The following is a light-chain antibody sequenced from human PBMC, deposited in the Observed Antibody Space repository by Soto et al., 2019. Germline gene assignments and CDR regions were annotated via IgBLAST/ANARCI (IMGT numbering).Light chain of an antibody. J-gene: IGKJ5*01. Sequence: EIVLTHSPAPLSLSPGERATLSCRASQTINNYLAWYQQKPGQAPRLLISGASSRATGIPDRFSGSGSGTDFTLTISRLEPEDFALYYCQHYVERSPITFGQGTRLEIK. CDR2: GAS. CDR3: QHYVERSPIT. CDR1: QTINNY. V-gene: IGKV3-20*01.